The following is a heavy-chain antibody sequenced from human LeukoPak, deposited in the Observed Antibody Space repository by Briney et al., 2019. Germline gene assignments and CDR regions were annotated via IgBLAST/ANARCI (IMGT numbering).Heavy chain of an antibody. Sequence: GGSLRLSCAASGFTFSSYEMNWVRQAPGKGLEWVSYISSSGSTIYYADSVKGRFTISRDNAKNSLYLQMNSLRAEDAALYYCAKSGSRGGNSFADYWGQGTLVTVSS. CDR2: ISSSGSTI. D-gene: IGHD4-23*01. J-gene: IGHJ4*02. CDR1: GFTFSSYE. V-gene: IGHV3-48*03. CDR3: AKSGSRGGNSFADY.